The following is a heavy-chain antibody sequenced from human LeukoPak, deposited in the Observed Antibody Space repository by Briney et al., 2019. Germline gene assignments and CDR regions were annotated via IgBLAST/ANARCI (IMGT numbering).Heavy chain of an antibody. D-gene: IGHD5-12*01. CDR2: IIPIFGTA. CDR3: ARNGPSVATLGPIDY. Sequence: SVKVSCKASGGTFSSYAISWVRQAPGQGLEWMGGIIPIFGTANYAQKFQGRVTITADESTSTAYMELSSLRSEDTAVYYSARNGPSVATLGPIDYWGQGTLVTVSS. J-gene: IGHJ4*02. CDR1: GGTFSSYA. V-gene: IGHV1-69*13.